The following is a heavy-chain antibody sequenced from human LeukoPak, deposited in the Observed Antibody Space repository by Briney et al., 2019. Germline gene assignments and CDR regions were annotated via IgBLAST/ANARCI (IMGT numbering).Heavy chain of an antibody. V-gene: IGHV3-9*01. Sequence: LSLTCAVSGYSISSGYYWGWIRQPPGKGLEWVSGISWNSGSIGYADSVKGRFTISRDNAKDSLYLQMNSLRAEDTALYYCVSLELPTYWGQGTLVTVSS. CDR3: VSLELPTY. CDR1: GYSISSGYY. CDR2: ISWNSGSI. D-gene: IGHD1-7*01. J-gene: IGHJ4*02.